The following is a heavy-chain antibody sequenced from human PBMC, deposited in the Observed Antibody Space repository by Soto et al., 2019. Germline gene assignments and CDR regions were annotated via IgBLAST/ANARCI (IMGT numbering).Heavy chain of an antibody. D-gene: IGHD1-26*01. CDR1: GGSISSYY. CDR2: IYYSGSI. J-gene: IGHJ5*02. V-gene: IGHV4-59*01. CDR3: ARCLFSYGARFDP. Sequence: SETLSLTCXVSGGSISSYYWSWIRQPPGKGLEWIGYIYYSGSINYNPSLKSRVTISVDTSKNQFSLKLSSVTAADTAVYYCARCLFSYGARFDPWGQGTLVTVSS.